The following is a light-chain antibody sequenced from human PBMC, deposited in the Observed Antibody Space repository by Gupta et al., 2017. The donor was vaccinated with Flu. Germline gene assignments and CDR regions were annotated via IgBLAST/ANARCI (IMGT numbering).Light chain of an antibody. J-gene: IGLJ1*01. V-gene: IGLV2-8*01. CDR1: RRDVGGYKS. Sequence: QSALTQPPSAAGSLGQSATISCSGTRRDVGGYKSVTWYQKVAGQAPRLIVYEVSKRPSGVPDRFSGSKSGNTASLTVSGLQTEDEADYYCSSYAGSSRTYVFGTGTTITVL. CDR3: SSYAGSSRTYV. CDR2: EVS.